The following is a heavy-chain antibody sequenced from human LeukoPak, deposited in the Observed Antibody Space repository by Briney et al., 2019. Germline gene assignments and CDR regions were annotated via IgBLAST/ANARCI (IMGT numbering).Heavy chain of an antibody. V-gene: IGHV4-39*01. CDR1: GGSISSSSYY. CDR3: ARRSGLSNYDAFDI. J-gene: IGHJ3*02. Sequence: PSETLSLTCTVSGGSISSSSYYWGWIRQPPGKGLEWIGSIYYSGTTYYNPSLKSRVTRSVDTSKNQFSLKLSSVTAADTAVYYCARRSGLSNYDAFDIWGQGTMVTVSS. CDR2: IYYSGTT. D-gene: IGHD1-1*01.